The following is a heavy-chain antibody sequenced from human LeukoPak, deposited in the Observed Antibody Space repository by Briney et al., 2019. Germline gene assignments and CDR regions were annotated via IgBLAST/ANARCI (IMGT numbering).Heavy chain of an antibody. V-gene: IGHV3-7*01. Sequence: PGGSLRLSCAGSGFTFSIYWMSWVGQAAGKGLEWVGNIKQGGCEYYNLDSVRGGVTISTDNANTSPYLQMNSLRAEDTAVYYCARDTFTYYYMDVWGKGTTVTISS. D-gene: IGHD2/OR15-2a*01. CDR2: IKQGGCEY. J-gene: IGHJ6*03. CDR3: ARDTFTYYYMDV. CDR1: GFTFSIYW.